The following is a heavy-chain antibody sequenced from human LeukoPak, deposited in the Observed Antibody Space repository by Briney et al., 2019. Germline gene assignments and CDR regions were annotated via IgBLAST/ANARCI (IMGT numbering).Heavy chain of an antibody. J-gene: IGHJ4*02. D-gene: IGHD3-22*01. CDR2: IIPIFGTA. V-gene: IGHV1-69*05. CDR1: GGTFSSYA. CDR3: AIRSSGYFRFDY. Sequence: SVKVSCKASGGTFSSYAISWVRQAPGQGLEWMGGIIPIFGTANYAQKFQSRVTITTDESTSTAYMELSSLRSEDTAVYYCAIRSSGYFRFDYWGQGTLATVSS.